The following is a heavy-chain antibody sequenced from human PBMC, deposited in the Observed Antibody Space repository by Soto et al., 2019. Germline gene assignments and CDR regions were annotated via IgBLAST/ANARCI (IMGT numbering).Heavy chain of an antibody. Sequence: GGSLRLSCAASGFTFSSYWMSWVRQAPGKGLEWVANIKQDGSEKYYVDSVKGRFTISRDNAKNSLYLQMNSLRAEDTAVYYCARDPSYYDILTGYYYYFDYWGQGTLVTVSS. CDR1: GFTFSSYW. CDR3: ARDPSYYDILTGYYYYFDY. D-gene: IGHD3-9*01. V-gene: IGHV3-7*01. CDR2: IKQDGSEK. J-gene: IGHJ4*02.